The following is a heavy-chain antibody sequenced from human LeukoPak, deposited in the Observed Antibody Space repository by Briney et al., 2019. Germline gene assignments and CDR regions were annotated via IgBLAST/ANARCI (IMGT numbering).Heavy chain of an antibody. CDR1: GYTFTGYY. J-gene: IGHJ4*02. CDR2: INPNSGGT. V-gene: IGHV1-2*02. Sequence: ASVKVSCKASGYTFTGYYMHWVRQAPGQGLEWMGWINPNSGGTNYAQKFQGRVTMTRDTSISTAYMELSRLRSDDTAVYYCARALVGYCSGGSCYPGVYWGQGTLVTVSS. D-gene: IGHD2-15*01. CDR3: ARALVGYCSGGSCYPGVY.